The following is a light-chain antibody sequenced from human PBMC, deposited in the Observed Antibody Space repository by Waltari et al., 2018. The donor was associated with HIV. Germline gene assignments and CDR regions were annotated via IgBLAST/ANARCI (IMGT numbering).Light chain of an antibody. CDR3: ATWDDRLSSRV. CDR2: RNN. CDR1: SSNIGINY. V-gene: IGLV1-47*01. J-gene: IGLJ2*01. Sequence: QSVLTQPPSASGTPGQRVTISCSGSSSNIGINYVSWYQPFPGTAPKLLIFRNNQRPSGVPDRFSGSKSGTSASLAISGLRSDDEADYHCATWDDRLSSRVFGGGTKLTVL.